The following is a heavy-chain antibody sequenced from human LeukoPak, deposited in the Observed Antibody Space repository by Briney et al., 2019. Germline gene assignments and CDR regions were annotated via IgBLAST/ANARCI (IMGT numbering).Heavy chain of an antibody. V-gene: IGHV4-31*03. CDR3: AALTYGDSPFDS. CDR2: IYYRGNT. D-gene: IGHD4-17*01. Sequence: SSETLSLTCSVSGGSISSGGYYWNWIRQRPGKGLEWVGYIYYRGNTYYNPSLKSRISISRDTSKNQFSLKLSSVTAADTAVYYCAALTYGDSPFDSWGQGTLVTVSS. CDR1: GGSISSGGYY. J-gene: IGHJ4*02.